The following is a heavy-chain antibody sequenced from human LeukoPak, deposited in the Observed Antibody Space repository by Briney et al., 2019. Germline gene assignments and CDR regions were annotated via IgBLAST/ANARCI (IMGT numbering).Heavy chain of an antibody. CDR3: AKMVRGIIISYFDY. Sequence: PGGSLRLSCAASRFTFSNYAMNWVRQAPGKGLEWVSGISGSGASTYYADSVKGRFTISRDNSKNALYLQMNSLRADDTAVYYCAKMVRGIIISYFDYWGQGTLVTVSS. D-gene: IGHD3-10*01. CDR2: ISGSGAST. V-gene: IGHV3-23*01. J-gene: IGHJ4*02. CDR1: RFTFSNYA.